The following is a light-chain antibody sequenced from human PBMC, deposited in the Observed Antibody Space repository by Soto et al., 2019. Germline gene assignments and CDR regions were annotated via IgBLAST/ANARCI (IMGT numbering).Light chain of an antibody. CDR1: QSVVYSSNNKNY. CDR3: QQYNSAPQT. J-gene: IGKJ1*01. CDR2: WAS. V-gene: IGKV4-1*01. Sequence: DIVMTQSPDSLAVSLGERATINCRSSQSVVYSSNNKNYLAWYQQKPGQPPKLLIYWASTRASGVPDRFRGSGSGKDFTLTISSLQAEDVAVYYCQQYNSAPQTFGQGTKVEIK.